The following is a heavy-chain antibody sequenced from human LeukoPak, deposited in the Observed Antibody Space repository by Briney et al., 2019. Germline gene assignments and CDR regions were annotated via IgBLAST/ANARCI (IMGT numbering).Heavy chain of an antibody. CDR2: IYSGGST. D-gene: IGHD7-27*01. J-gene: IGHJ1*01. Sequence: GGSLRLSCAASGFTVSSNYMSWVRQAPGKGLEWVSVIYSGGSTYYADSMKGRFTISRDNSKNTLYLQMNSLRAEDTAVYYCASPGVAGLIQHWGQGTLVTVSS. CDR1: GFTVSSNY. V-gene: IGHV3-53*01. CDR3: ASPGVAGLIQH.